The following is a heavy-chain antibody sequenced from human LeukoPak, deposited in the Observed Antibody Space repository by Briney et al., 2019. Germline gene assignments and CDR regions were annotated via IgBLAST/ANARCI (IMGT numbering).Heavy chain of an antibody. V-gene: IGHV3-74*01. CDR1: GFTFSSYW. J-gene: IGHJ4*02. Sequence: GGSLRLSCAASGFTFSSYWMHWVRQAPGKGLVWVSRINSDGSSTSYADSVKGRFTISRDNAKNTLYLQMNSLSAEDTAVYYCASNGAGPYYFDYWGQGTLVTVSS. CDR2: INSDGSST. CDR3: ASNGAGPYYFDY. D-gene: IGHD2-8*01.